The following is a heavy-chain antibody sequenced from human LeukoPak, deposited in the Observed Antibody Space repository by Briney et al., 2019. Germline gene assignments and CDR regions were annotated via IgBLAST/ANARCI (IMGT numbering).Heavy chain of an antibody. V-gene: IGHV4-30-4*01. CDR1: GGSISSGDYY. CDR3: AREVPWVWNFDL. J-gene: IGHJ2*01. CDR2: IYYSGST. D-gene: IGHD1-26*01. Sequence: PSQTLSLTCTVSGGSISSGDYYWSWTRQPPGTGLEWIGYIYYSGSTYYNPSLKSRVTISVDTSKNQFSLKLNSVTAADTAVYYCAREVPWVWNFDLWGRGTLVTVSS.